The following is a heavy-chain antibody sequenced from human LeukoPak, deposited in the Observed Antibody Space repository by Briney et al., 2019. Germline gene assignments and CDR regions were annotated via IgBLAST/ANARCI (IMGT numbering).Heavy chain of an antibody. Sequence: SVKVSCKASGGIFSRHTISWVRQGPGQGLEWMGGITPMFGTSNYAQKFQGRVTITADESTSTAYMELSSLRSEDTAVYYCARDSSEFRSLLFHWGQGTLVTVSS. J-gene: IGHJ1*01. CDR1: GGIFSRHT. CDR2: ITPMFGTS. V-gene: IGHV1-69*13. D-gene: IGHD1-14*01. CDR3: ARDSSEFRSLLFH.